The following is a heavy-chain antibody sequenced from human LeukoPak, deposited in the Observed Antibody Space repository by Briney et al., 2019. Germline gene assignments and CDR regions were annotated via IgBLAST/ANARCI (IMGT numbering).Heavy chain of an antibody. Sequence: ASLKVSCKASGYTFTSYGISRVRQAPGQGLEWMGWISAYNGNTNYAQKLQGRVTMTTDTSTSTAYMELGSLRSDDTAVYYCARDTLLGYCSGGSCYSEDYWGQGTLVTVSS. J-gene: IGHJ4*02. CDR2: ISAYNGNT. CDR3: ARDTLLGYCSGGSCYSEDY. D-gene: IGHD2-15*01. V-gene: IGHV1-18*01. CDR1: GYTFTSYG.